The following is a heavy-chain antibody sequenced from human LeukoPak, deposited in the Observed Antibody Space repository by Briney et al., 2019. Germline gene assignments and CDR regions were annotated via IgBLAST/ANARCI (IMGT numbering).Heavy chain of an antibody. V-gene: IGHV1-69*04. CDR2: IIPILGIA. D-gene: IGHD2-2*01. Sequence: GASVKVSCKASGGTFSSYAISWVRQAPGQGLEWMGRIIPILGIANYAQKFQGRVTITADKSTSTAYMELSSLRSEDTAVYYCARVEYQPPWPYYYYGMDVWGQGTTVTVSS. CDR3: ARVEYQPPWPYYYYGMDV. J-gene: IGHJ6*02. CDR1: GGTFSSYA.